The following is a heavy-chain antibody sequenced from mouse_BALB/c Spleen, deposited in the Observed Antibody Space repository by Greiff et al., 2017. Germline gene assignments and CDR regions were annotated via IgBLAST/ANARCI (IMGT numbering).Heavy chain of an antibody. V-gene: IGHV7-3*02. CDR2: IRNKANGYTT. CDR1: GFTFTDYY. D-gene: IGHD2-10*01. J-gene: IGHJ3*01. CDR3: ARESYYGNYEVAY. Sequence: EVKVVESGGGLVKPGGSLKLSCATSGFTFTDYYMSWVRQPPGKALEWLGFIRNKANGYTTEYSASVKGRFTISRDNSQSILYLQMNTLRAEDSATYYCARESYYGNYEVAYWGQGTLVTVSA.